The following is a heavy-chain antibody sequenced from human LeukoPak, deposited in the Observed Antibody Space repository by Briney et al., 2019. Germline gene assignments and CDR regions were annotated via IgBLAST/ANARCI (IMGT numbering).Heavy chain of an antibody. CDR3: AREGYCSGGSCYYFDY. CDR1: GFTFSDYY. D-gene: IGHD2-15*01. V-gene: IGHV3-11*04. Sequence: GGSLRLSCAASGFTFSDYYMSWLRQAPGKGLEWVSYISSSGSTIYYADSVKGRFTISRDNAKNSLYLQMNSLRAEDTAVYYCAREGYCSGGSCYYFDYWGQGTLVTVSS. J-gene: IGHJ4*02. CDR2: ISSSGSTI.